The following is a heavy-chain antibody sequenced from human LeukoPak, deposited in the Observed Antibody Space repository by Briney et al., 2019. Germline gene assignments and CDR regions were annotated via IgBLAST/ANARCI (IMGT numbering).Heavy chain of an antibody. V-gene: IGHV3-21*01. CDR3: ARSEMATILGFDY. D-gene: IGHD5-24*01. Sequence: PGGSLRLSCAASGFTFSSYSMNWVRQAPGKGLEWVSSISSSSSYIYYADSVKGRFTISRDNAKNSLYLQMNSLRAEYTAVYYCARSEMATILGFDYWGQGTLVTVSS. CDR2: ISSSSSYI. CDR1: GFTFSSYS. J-gene: IGHJ4*02.